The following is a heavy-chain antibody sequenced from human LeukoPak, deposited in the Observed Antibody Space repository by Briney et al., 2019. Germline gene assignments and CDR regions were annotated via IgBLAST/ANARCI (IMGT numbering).Heavy chain of an antibody. CDR1: RYTFSSSD. J-gene: IGHJ4*02. Sequence: ASVKVSCKASRYTFSSSDISWVRQAAGQGLEWMGWMSPTSGNTGYAQNFQGRVTMTRDTSISTAYMELTSLRSEDTAVYYCAKDLESFCGGDCSNYFDYWGQGTLVTVSS. D-gene: IGHD2-21*02. V-gene: IGHV1-8*01. CDR3: AKDLESFCGGDCSNYFDY. CDR2: MSPTSGNT.